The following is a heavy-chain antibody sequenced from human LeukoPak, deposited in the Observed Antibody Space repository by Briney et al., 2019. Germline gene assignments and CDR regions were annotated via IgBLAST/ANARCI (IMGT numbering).Heavy chain of an antibody. CDR1: GYTFTDYF. Sequence: ASVKVSFKASGYTFTDYFMHWVRQAPGQGLEWLGWINPNSGGPNYAQKFQDRVTMTRDTSISTAYMELSRLRSDDTAVYYCARGGYCTGGSCYTSWFDPWGQGTLVTVSS. J-gene: IGHJ5*02. D-gene: IGHD2-15*01. V-gene: IGHV1-2*02. CDR2: INPNSGGP. CDR3: ARGGYCTGGSCYTSWFDP.